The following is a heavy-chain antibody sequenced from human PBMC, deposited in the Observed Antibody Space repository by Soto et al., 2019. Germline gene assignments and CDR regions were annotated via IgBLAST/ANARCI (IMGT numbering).Heavy chain of an antibody. CDR3: ARDLPGLSTGSHVFDY. J-gene: IGHJ4*02. CDR2: IIPIFGTA. Sequence: QVQLVQSGAEVRKPGSSVKVSCKASGGTFSSYAISWVRQAPGQGLEWMGGIIPIFGTANYAQKFQGRVTITADESTSTAYMELSSLRSEDTAVYYCARDLPGLSTGSHVFDYWGQGTLVTVSS. D-gene: IGHD2-2*01. CDR1: GGTFSSYA. V-gene: IGHV1-69*01.